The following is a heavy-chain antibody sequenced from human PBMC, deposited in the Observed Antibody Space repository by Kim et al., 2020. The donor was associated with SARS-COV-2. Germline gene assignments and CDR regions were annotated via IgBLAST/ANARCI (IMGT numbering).Heavy chain of an antibody. CDR2: IYHSGST. J-gene: IGHJ4*02. D-gene: IGHD5-12*01. CDR3: ASSWGSGATITDY. V-gene: IGHV4-4*02. Sequence: SETLSLTCAVSGGSISSSNWWSWVRQPPGKGLEWIGEIYHSGSTNYNPSLKSRVTISVDKSKNQFSLKLSSVTAADTAVYYCASSWGSGATITDYWGQGTLVTVSS. CDR1: GGSISSSNW.